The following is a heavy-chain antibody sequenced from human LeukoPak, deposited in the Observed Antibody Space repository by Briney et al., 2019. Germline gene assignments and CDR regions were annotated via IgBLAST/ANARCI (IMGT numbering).Heavy chain of an antibody. CDR1: GFTFSRHG. CDR3: ARDRAWNYFDY. V-gene: IGHV3-30*03. J-gene: IGHJ4*02. Sequence: GGSLRLACAPSGFTFSRHGMHWVRQAPGKGLEWVAIISNDGSRKYYAHSVEGRFTISRDNSKNTLYLQMDSLRAEDTAVYYCARDRAWNYFDYWGQGTLVTVSS. D-gene: IGHD3-3*01. CDR2: ISNDGSRK.